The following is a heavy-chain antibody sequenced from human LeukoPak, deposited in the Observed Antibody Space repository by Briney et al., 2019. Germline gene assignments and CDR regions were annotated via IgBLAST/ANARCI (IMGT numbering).Heavy chain of an antibody. J-gene: IGHJ6*02. Sequence: GGSLRLSCAASGLTVSSNYMSWVRHAPGKGLEWVSAIYSGGSTYYADSVKGRFTISRDNSKNTLYLQMNSLRAEDTAVYYCASRRKSFYGMDVWGQGTTVTVSS. D-gene: IGHD1-26*01. V-gene: IGHV3-53*01. CDR3: ASRRKSFYGMDV. CDR1: GLTVSSNY. CDR2: IYSGGST.